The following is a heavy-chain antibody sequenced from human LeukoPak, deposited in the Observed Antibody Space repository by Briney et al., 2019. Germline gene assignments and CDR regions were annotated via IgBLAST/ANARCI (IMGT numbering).Heavy chain of an antibody. D-gene: IGHD6-19*01. CDR1: GLTFSNYG. V-gene: IGHV3-30*02. CDR2: IGHDGTTE. J-gene: IGHJ4*02. CDR3: AKVGSGWYGVDY. Sequence: GGSLRLSCEVSGLTFSNYGIQWVRQAPGKGLEWVAFIGHDGTTEYYADSVKGRFTVSRDNSKNTVHLQMNSLRAEDTAVFYCAKVGSGWYGVDYWGQGTLVTVSS.